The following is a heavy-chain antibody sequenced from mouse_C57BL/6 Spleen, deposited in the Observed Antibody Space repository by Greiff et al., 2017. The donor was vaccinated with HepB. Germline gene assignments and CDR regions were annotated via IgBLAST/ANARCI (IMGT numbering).Heavy chain of an antibody. CDR3: ARRGYGNGYFDY. D-gene: IGHD2-1*01. V-gene: IGHV5-4*01. CDR2: ISDGGSYT. J-gene: IGHJ2*01. CDR1: GFTFSSYA. Sequence: EVHLVESGGGLVKPGGSLKLSCAASGFTFSSYAMSWVRQTPEKRLEWVATISDGGSYTYYPDNVKGRFTISRDNAKNNLYLQMSHLKSEETAMYYCARRGYGNGYFDYWGQGTTLTVSS.